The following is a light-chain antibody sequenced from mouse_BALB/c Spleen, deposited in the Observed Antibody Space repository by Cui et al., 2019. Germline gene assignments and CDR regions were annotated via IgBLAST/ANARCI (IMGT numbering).Light chain of an antibody. CDR3: QQWSSNPPT. CDR1: LSVSY. V-gene: IGKV4-72*01. Sequence: QIVLSQSPAILSASPGEKVTITCRASLSVSYMHWYQQKPGSSPKLWIYATSNLASGVPARSSGSGSGTSYSLTISRVEAEDAATYYCQQWSSNPPTFGGGTKLEIK. J-gene: IGKJ2*01. CDR2: ATS.